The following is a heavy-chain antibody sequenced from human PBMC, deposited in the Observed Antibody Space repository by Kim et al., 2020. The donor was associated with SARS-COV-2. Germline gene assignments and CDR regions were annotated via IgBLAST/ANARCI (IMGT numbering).Heavy chain of an antibody. V-gene: IGHV2-5*01. Sequence: SPALKSRLTITKDTSKNQVVLTMTNMDPVDTATYYCAHRGIQLWSVAFDYWGQGTLVTVSS. D-gene: IGHD5-18*01. CDR3: AHRGIQLWSVAFDY. J-gene: IGHJ4*02.